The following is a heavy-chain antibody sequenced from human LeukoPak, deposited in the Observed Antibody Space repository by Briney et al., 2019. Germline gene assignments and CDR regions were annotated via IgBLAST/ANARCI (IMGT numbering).Heavy chain of an antibody. CDR2: ISYDGNIK. CDR3: AKDRSSTWTFLDS. V-gene: IGHV3-30*18. CDR1: AFTFSGYG. D-gene: IGHD6-13*01. J-gene: IGHJ5*02. Sequence: GGSLRLSCAASAFTFSGYGMHWVRQAPGKGLEWVALISYDGNIKYYADSVKDRFTISRDNSKNTLYLQMNSLRAEDTAVYYCAKDRSSTWTFLDSWGQGTLVTVSS.